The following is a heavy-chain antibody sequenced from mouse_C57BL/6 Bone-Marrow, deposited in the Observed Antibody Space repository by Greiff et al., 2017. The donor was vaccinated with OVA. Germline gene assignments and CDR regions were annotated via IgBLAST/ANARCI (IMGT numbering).Heavy chain of an antibody. D-gene: IGHD2-2*01. Sequence: VQLQQSGAELGRPGASVMLSCTATGLNIEDDYMHWVKQRPEQGLAWIGWIDPENGDAVYASKFQGKATITAYTSSNTAYLQFSSLTSGDTAVYYCTILWLRNYWGQGTTLTVSS. CDR3: TILWLRNY. CDR1: GLNIEDDY. CDR2: IDPENGDA. J-gene: IGHJ2*01. V-gene: IGHV14-4*01.